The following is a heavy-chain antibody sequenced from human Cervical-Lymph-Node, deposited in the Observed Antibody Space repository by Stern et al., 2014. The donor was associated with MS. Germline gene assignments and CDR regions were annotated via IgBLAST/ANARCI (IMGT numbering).Heavy chain of an antibody. V-gene: IGHV4-61*02. D-gene: IGHD6-6*01. CDR1: GGSISRDNYH. CDR2: LSDSGTT. Sequence: QVQLQESGPGLVKPSQTLSLTCTVSGGSISRDNYHWTWIRQAAGKGLQWFGRLSDSGTTTSNPPLSSRVTISVDSSTIHSSLKVTSVTAADTAVYYCASWGTARPRFDYWGQGALVTVSS. CDR3: ASWGTARPRFDY. J-gene: IGHJ4*02.